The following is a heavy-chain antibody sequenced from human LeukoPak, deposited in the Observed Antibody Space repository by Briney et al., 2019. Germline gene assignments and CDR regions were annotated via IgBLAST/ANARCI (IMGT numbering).Heavy chain of an antibody. CDR1: GYTFTPYY. CDR2: VDKSNGAT. D-gene: IGHD2-15*01. Sequence: GGSVKGSFKASGYTFTPYYIDWGGPGPGQRVWWVGWVDKSNGATNYAQKFQGRVTISRDTSIGTAYMELTNLISDDTAIYYCASEANCNGGRCSLQRVASWGQGTLVTVSS. J-gene: IGHJ4*02. CDR3: ASEANCNGGRCSLQRVAS. V-gene: IGHV1-2*02.